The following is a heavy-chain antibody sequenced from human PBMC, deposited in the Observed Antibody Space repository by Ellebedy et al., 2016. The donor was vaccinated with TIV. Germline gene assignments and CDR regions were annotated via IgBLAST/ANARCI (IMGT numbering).Heavy chain of an antibody. CDR1: GFTFSSYA. V-gene: IGHV3-23*05. D-gene: IGHD2-21*01. CDR3: AKWAGVHLWYCDY. CDR2: IDKSGYST. Sequence: GESLKISCVASGFTFSSYAMSWVRQAPGKGLEWVSAIDKSGYSTYYADSVKGLFTISRDNSKNTLYLQMNSLRAEDTAVDYCAKWAGVHLWYCDYWGQGTLVTVSS. J-gene: IGHJ4*02.